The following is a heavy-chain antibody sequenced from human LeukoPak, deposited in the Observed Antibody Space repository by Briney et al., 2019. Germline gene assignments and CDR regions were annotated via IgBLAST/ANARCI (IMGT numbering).Heavy chain of an antibody. Sequence: SVKVSCKASGGTFSSYAISWVRQAPGQGLEWMGGIIPIFGTANCAQKFQGRVTITADESTSTAYMELSSLRSEDTAVYYCAGGSRKVVPAAIRTAPYYYYYYMDVWGKGTTVTVSS. D-gene: IGHD2-2*02. CDR3: AGGSRKVVPAAIRTAPYYYYYYMDV. CDR1: GGTFSSYA. J-gene: IGHJ6*03. CDR2: IIPIFGTA. V-gene: IGHV1-69*01.